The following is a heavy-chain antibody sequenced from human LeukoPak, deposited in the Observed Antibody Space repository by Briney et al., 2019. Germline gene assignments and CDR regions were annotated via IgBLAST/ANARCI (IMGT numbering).Heavy chain of an antibody. J-gene: IGHJ4*02. CDR1: GGTFISYA. CDR3: ATVIAAAGTTSDY. CDR2: IIPIFGTA. V-gene: IGHV1-69*05. Sequence: GASVKVSCKASGGTFISYAISWVRQAPGQGLEWMGRIIPIFGTANYAQKFQGRVTITTDESTSTAYMELSSLRSEDTAVYYCATVIAAAGTTSDYWGQGTLVTVSS. D-gene: IGHD6-13*01.